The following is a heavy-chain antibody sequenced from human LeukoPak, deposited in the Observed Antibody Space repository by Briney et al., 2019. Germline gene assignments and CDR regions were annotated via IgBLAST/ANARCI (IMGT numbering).Heavy chain of an antibody. Sequence: GGSLRLSCAASVFTFSSFGMHWVRQAPGKGLEWVAFIQYDGSKKFYTDSVKGRFTISRDNSKNTLNLQMNSLRAEDTAVYYCARDLVGWSTITMVRGVPWGQGTLVTVSS. CDR1: VFTFSSFG. D-gene: IGHD3-10*01. V-gene: IGHV3-30*02. CDR2: IQYDGSKK. CDR3: ARDLVGWSTITMVRGVP. J-gene: IGHJ5*02.